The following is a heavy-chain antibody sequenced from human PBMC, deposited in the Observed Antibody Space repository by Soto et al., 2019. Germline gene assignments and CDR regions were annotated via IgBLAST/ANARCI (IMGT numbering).Heavy chain of an antibody. V-gene: IGHV1-18*04. D-gene: IGHD3-10*01. Sequence: QVQLVQSGAEVKKPGASVKVSCKASGYTFTSYGISWVRQAPGQGLEWMGWISAYNGNTNYAQKLQGRVTMTTDTSTSTSYMELRSLRSYDTAVYYCARDLLWFGEFTSYYYYGMDVWGQGTTVTVSS. CDR3: ARDLLWFGEFTSYYYYGMDV. J-gene: IGHJ6*02. CDR1: GYTFTSYG. CDR2: ISAYNGNT.